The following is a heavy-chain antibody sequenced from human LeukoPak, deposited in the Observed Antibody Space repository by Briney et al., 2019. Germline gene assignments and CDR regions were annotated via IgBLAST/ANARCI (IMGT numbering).Heavy chain of an antibody. CDR3: ARDWWDYYGSGSYSYYYGMDV. J-gene: IGHJ6*02. D-gene: IGHD3-10*01. Sequence: ASVKVSCKASGYTFTSYAMHWVRQAPGQRLEWMGWINAGNGNTKYSQKFQGRVTITRDTSASTAYMELSSLRSEDTAVYYCARDWWDYYGSGSYSYYYGMDVWGQGTTVTVSS. CDR2: INAGNGNT. CDR1: GYTFTSYA. V-gene: IGHV1-3*01.